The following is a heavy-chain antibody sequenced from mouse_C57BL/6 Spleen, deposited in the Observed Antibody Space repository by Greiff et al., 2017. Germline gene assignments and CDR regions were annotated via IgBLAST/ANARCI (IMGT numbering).Heavy chain of an antibody. D-gene: IGHD2-5*01. V-gene: IGHV1-69*01. CDR2: IDPSDSYT. Sequence: QVQLQQSGAELVMPGASVKLSCKASGYTFTSYWMHWVKQRPGQGLEWIGEIDPSDSYTNYNQKFKGKSTLTVDTSSSTAYMQLSSLTSEDSAVYYCARGFSNYERGAMDYWGQGTSVTVSS. CDR3: ARGFSNYERGAMDY. CDR1: GYTFTSYW. J-gene: IGHJ4*01.